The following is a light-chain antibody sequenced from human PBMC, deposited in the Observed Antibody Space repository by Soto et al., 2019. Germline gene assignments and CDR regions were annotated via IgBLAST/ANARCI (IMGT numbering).Light chain of an antibody. CDR1: TRHRSYA. V-gene: IGLV4-69*01. J-gene: IGLJ2*01. CDR2: LNPDGTH. CDR3: QTWGTATVV. Sequence: QLVLTQSPSASASLGASVKLTCTLSTRHRSYAIAWHQHQPEKGPRFLMTLNPDGTHRKGDGIPDRFSGSSSGAERYLTISSLQSEDEADYYCQTWGTATVVFGGGTKLTVL.